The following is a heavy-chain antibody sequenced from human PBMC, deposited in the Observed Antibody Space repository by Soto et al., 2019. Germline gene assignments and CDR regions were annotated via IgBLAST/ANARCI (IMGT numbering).Heavy chain of an antibody. V-gene: IGHV4-59*01. CDR2: SYYSGTT. J-gene: IGHJ4*02. D-gene: IGHD1-7*01. Sequence: SETLSLTCTVSGGSINNYYWSWIRQSPGRGLEWIGCSYYSGTTNYNPSLSSRVTISISASKTQFSLRLRSVTAADTAVYYCARRQDWNYLFDNWGPGILVTVSS. CDR3: ARRQDWNYLFDN. CDR1: GGSINNYY.